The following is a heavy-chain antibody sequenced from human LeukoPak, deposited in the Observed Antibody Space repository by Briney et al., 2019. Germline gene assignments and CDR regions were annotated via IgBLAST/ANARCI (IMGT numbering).Heavy chain of an antibody. V-gene: IGHV1-46*01. Sequence: ASVKVSCKASGYTFTSYYMHWVRQAPGQGLEWMGIINPSGGSTSYAQKFQGRVTMTRDMSTSTVYMELSSLRSEDTAVYYCASLGVEMATMGGLDYWGQGTLVTVSS. CDR2: INPSGGST. J-gene: IGHJ4*02. CDR3: ASLGVEMATMGGLDY. D-gene: IGHD5-24*01. CDR1: GYTFTSYY.